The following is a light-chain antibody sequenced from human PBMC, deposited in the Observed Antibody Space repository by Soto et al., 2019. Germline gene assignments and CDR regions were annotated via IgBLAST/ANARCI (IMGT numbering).Light chain of an antibody. Sequence: DIQMTQSPPSLSASVGDEVTITCRASRSVINYLNWYQQKPGGAPKLLIHTATRLQSGVPSRFSGSGSGTHFTLTISSLHPSDFATYYCQQTNTPPHTFGQGTRVEI. CDR2: TAT. V-gene: IGKV1-39*01. CDR3: QQTNTPPHT. J-gene: IGKJ2*01. CDR1: RSVINY.